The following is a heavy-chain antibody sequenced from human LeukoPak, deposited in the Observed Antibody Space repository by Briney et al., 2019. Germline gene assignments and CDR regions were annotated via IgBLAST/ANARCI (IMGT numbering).Heavy chain of an antibody. Sequence: PGGSLRLPCAASGFTFSSYSMNWVRQAPGKGLEWVSYISSSSTIYYADSVKGRFTISRDNAKNSLYLQMNSLRAEDTAVYYCARDGYTNFDYWGQGTLVTVSS. CDR3: ARDGYTNFDY. D-gene: IGHD5-24*01. V-gene: IGHV3-48*01. J-gene: IGHJ4*02. CDR1: GFTFSSYS. CDR2: ISSSSTI.